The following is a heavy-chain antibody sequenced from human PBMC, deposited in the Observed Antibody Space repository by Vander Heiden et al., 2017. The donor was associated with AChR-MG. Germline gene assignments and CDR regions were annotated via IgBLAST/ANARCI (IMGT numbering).Heavy chain of an antibody. CDR2: ISSSSSYI. Sequence: EVQLVAPGGGLFKPGGSLRLPCAASGFPFSSDSMNWVRQAPGKGLEWVSSISSSSSYIYYADSVKGRFTISRDNAKNSLYLQMNSLRAEDTAVYYCARVVAAAGTPFDYWGQGTLVTVSS. CDR3: ARVVAAAGTPFDY. V-gene: IGHV3-21*01. D-gene: IGHD6-13*01. J-gene: IGHJ4*02. CDR1: GFPFSSDS.